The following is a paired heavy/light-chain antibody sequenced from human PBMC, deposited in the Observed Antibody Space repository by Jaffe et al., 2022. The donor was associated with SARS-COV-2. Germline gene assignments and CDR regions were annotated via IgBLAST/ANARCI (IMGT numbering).Light chain of an antibody. J-gene: IGLJ2*01. V-gene: IGLV2-23*01. CDR3: CSFAGSDTHVV. Sequence: QSALTQPASVSGSPGQSITISCSGTNNDVGGYNLVSWYQQNPGKAPKLMIYEGTKRPSGVSSRFSGSKSGNTASLTISGLQAEDEADYYCCSFAGSDTHVVFGGGTKLTVL. CDR2: EGT. CDR1: NNDVGGYNL.
Heavy chain of an antibody. V-gene: IGHV3-23*01. Sequence: EVQLLESGGGLVQPGGSLRLSCAASGFTFRSHAMNWVRQAPGKGLEWVSGISGSGVSTFYSDSVEGRFTISRDKSKNTLYLLMISLTAEDTAVYYCAKDLWDNIPSYAMDVWGQGTTVTVSS. D-gene: IGHD3-10*01. J-gene: IGHJ6*02. CDR1: GFTFRSHA. CDR3: AKDLWDNIPSYAMDV. CDR2: ISGSGVST.